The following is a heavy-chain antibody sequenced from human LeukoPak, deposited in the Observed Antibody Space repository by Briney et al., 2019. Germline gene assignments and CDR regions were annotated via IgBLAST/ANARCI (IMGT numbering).Heavy chain of an antibody. CDR3: ARGPYSSGGSCDSKWFDP. D-gene: IGHD2-15*01. CDR1: GGSFSGYY. V-gene: IGHV4-34*01. CDR2: INHSGST. Sequence: SETLSLTYAVYGGSFSGYYWSWIRQPPGKGLEWIGEINHSGSTNDNPSLKSRVTISVDTSKNHFSLKPSSVTAADTAVYYCARGPYSSGGSCDSKWFDPWGQGTLVTVSS. J-gene: IGHJ5*02.